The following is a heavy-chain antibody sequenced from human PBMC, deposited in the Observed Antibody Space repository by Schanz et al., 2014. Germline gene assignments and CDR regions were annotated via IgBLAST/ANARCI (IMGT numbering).Heavy chain of an antibody. CDR1: GFTFSNYA. CDR2: ISFDGRNK. D-gene: IGHD3-3*01. J-gene: IGHJ4*02. V-gene: IGHV3-30*03. CDR3: ARGVRIDY. Sequence: QVQLVESGGGVVQPGRSLRLSCAASGFTFSNYAMHWVRQAPGKGLDWLAVISFDGRNKYHAQSVKGRFTISRDNSKNTLYLQMNSLTAEDTAVYYCARGVRIDYWGQGTLVTVSS.